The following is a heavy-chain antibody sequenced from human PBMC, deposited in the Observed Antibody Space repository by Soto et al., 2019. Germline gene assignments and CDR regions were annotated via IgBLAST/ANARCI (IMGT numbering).Heavy chain of an antibody. CDR2: ISSSGDNI. V-gene: IGHV3-48*03. J-gene: IGHJ3*02. CDR3: ARGKRPDAFDM. CDR1: GFTFSSYE. Sequence: EVQLVESGGGLARPGGSLRLSCGASGFTFSSYEIHWVRQAPGKGLEWVSYISSSGDNIHYVDSVKGRFTISRDNAKNLLYLQMNSLRAEDTALYYCARGKRPDAFDMWGQGTMVTVSS.